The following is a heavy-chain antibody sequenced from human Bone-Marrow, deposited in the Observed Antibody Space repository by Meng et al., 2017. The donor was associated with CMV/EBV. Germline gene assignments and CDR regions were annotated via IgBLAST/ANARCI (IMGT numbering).Heavy chain of an antibody. CDR2: IRFDGSNK. Sequence: GESLKISCAASGFTFSNYGMHWVRQAPGKGLEWVAFIRFDGSNKYYADSVKGRFTISRDNPNNALYLQMNSLRPEDTALYYCAKLSARFGELLPSDYWGQGTLVTVSS. D-gene: IGHD3-10*01. V-gene: IGHV3-30*02. CDR3: AKLSARFGELLPSDY. J-gene: IGHJ4*02. CDR1: GFTFSNYG.